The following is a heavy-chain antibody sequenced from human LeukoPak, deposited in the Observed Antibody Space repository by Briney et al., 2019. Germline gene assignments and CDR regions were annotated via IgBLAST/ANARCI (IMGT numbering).Heavy chain of an antibody. CDR2: ISYDGSNK. D-gene: IGHD3-3*01. J-gene: IGHJ4*02. CDR3: ARGKRRVYYDFWSGYLFDY. V-gene: IGHV3-30-3*01. Sequence: GGSLRLSCAASGFTFSSYAMHWVRQAPGKGLEWVAVISYDGSNKYYADSVKGRFTISRDNSKNTLYLQMDSLRAEDTAVYYCARGKRRVYYDFWSGYLFDYWGQGTLVTVSS. CDR1: GFTFSSYA.